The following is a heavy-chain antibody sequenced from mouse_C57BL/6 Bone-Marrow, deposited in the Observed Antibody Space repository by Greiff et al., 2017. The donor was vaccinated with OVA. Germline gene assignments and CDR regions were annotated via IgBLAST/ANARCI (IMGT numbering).Heavy chain of an antibody. V-gene: IGHV14-4*01. J-gene: IGHJ3*01. CDR1: GFNIQDDY. CDR2: IDPENGDT. D-gene: IGHD1-1*01. Sequence: EVQLQQSGAELVRPGASVKLSCTASGFNIQDDYMHWVKQRPEQGLEWIGWIDPENGDTEYASKFQGKATITADTSSNTAYLQLSSLTSEDTAVYYCTTCLYYYGSSPPWFAYWGQGTLVTVSA. CDR3: TTCLYYYGSSPPWFAY.